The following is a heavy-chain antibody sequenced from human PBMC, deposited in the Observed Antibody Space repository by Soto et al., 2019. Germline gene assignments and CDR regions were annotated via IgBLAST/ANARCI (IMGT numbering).Heavy chain of an antibody. J-gene: IGHJ3*02. Sequence: GSLRLSCAASGFTVSSNYMTWVRQAPGKELEWVSIIYSGGNTYYADSVKGRFTISRDDSKNTLYLQMNSLRAEDSAVYSCARYCSTTSCFGAFDIWGQGTVVTVSS. V-gene: IGHV3-66*01. CDR3: ARYCSTTSCFGAFDI. CDR2: IYSGGNT. D-gene: IGHD2-2*01. CDR1: GFTVSSNY.